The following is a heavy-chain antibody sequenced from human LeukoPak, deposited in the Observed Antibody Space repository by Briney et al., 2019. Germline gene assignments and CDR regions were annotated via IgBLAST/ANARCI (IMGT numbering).Heavy chain of an antibody. D-gene: IGHD3-22*01. CDR1: GLIFSDYY. J-gene: IGHJ4*02. V-gene: IGHV3-11*01. CDR3: ARWDSSGCLDY. Sequence: PGRSLRLFCAVSGLIFSDYYMSWIRHARGKGLVGVSYISSSGTTIYYADSVKGRFTISRENAKNSLYLQMNSLRAEDTAVYFCARWDSSGCLDYWGQGTLVTVSS. CDR2: ISSSGTTI.